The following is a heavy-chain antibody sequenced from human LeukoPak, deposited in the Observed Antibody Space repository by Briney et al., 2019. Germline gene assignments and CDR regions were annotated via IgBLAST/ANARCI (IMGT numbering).Heavy chain of an antibody. V-gene: IGHV1-46*01. CDR3: ARHPKALGALGLKRWFNP. Sequence: ASVKVSCKASGYTFTSYYMHWVRQAPGQGLEWMGIINPSGGSTSYAQKFQGRVTMTRDTSTSTVYMELSSLSAEDTAVYYSARHPKALGALGLKRWFNPWGQGTLVTVSS. CDR1: GYTFTSYY. CDR2: INPSGGST. J-gene: IGHJ5*02. D-gene: IGHD1-26*01.